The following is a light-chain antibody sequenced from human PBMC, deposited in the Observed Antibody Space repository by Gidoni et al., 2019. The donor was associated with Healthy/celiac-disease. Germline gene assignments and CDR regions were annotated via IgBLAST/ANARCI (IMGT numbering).Light chain of an antibody. CDR3: QQYGSSPGT. CDR1: SVSSSY. J-gene: IGKJ2*02. V-gene: IGKV3-20*01. CDR2: GAS. Sequence: SVSSSYLAWYQPKPGQAPRLLIYGASSRATGIPDRFSGSGSGTDFTLTISRLEPEDFAVYYCQQYGSSPGTFXQXTKLEIK.